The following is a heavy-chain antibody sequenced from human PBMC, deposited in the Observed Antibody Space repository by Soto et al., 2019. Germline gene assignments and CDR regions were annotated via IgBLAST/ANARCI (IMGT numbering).Heavy chain of an antibody. D-gene: IGHD3-22*01. CDR1: GGPISSGVYY. CDR2: IYYSGRT. Sequence: QVQLQESGPGLVKPSQTLSLTCTVSGGPISSGVYYWSWIRQPPGKGLVWIGYIYYSGRTYYNTPLKSRVNISVDMSQNQFSLKQRFVTAADTAVYYCAHYYKGRAFDIWGQGTMVTVSS. CDR3: AHYYKGRAFDI. V-gene: IGHV4-30-4*01. J-gene: IGHJ3*02.